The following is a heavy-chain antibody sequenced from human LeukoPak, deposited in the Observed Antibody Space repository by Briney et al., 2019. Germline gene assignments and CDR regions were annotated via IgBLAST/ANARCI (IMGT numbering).Heavy chain of an antibody. Sequence: ASVKVSCKPSGYTFIDYYLHWVRQAPGQPPEWIGLINPNSGGATYAQNFQRRVTMTRDTSISAAYMELNRLTSDDTAVYYCARPGAVWSFDYWGQGTLVTVSS. CDR2: INPNSGGA. D-gene: IGHD1-26*01. J-gene: IGHJ4*02. V-gene: IGHV1-2*02. CDR1: GYTFIDYY. CDR3: ARPGAVWSFDY.